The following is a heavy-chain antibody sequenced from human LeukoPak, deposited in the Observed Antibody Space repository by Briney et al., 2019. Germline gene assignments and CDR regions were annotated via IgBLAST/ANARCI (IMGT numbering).Heavy chain of an antibody. V-gene: IGHV4-38-2*02. CDR1: GYSISSGYY. CDR3: ARDIAVAGTDGHGDY. J-gene: IGHJ4*02. CDR2: IYYSGST. D-gene: IGHD6-19*01. Sequence: SETLSLTCTVSGYSISSGYYWGWIRQPPGEGLEWIGSIYYSGSTYYNPSLKSRVTISVDTSKNQFSLKLSSVTAADTAVYYCARDIAVAGTDGHGDYWGQGTLVTVSS.